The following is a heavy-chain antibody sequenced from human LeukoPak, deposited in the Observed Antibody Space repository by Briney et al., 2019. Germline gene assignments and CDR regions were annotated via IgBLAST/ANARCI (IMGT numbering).Heavy chain of an antibody. J-gene: IGHJ6*02. V-gene: IGHV3-53*01. Sequence: GGSLRLSCAASGFTVSSNYMSWVRRAPGKVLEWVSVIYSGGNTYYADSVKGRFTISRDNSKNTLYLQMNRMRAEDTAVYYCARTSCGDYLHYYYGMDVWGQGTTVTVSS. CDR1: GFTVSSNY. D-gene: IGHD4-17*01. CDR3: ARTSCGDYLHYYYGMDV. CDR2: IYSGGNT.